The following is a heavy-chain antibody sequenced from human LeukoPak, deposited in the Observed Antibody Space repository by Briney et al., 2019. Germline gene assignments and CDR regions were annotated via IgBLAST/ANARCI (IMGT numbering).Heavy chain of an antibody. CDR2: ISGSGVTT. CDR3: AKERDYGPADY. D-gene: IGHD4/OR15-4a*01. V-gene: IGHV3-23*01. Sequence: GGSLRLSCAASAFTFSSYIMSWVRQAPGKGLEWVSSISGSGVTTNYADSVKGRFTISRDNSKNTLYLQMNSLRVEDTAVYYCAKERDYGPADYWGQGTLVTVSS. J-gene: IGHJ4*02. CDR1: AFTFSSYI.